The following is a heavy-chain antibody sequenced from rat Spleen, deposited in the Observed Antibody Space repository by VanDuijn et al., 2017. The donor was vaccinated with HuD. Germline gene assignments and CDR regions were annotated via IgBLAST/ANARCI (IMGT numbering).Heavy chain of an antibody. V-gene: IGHV5S23*01. CDR2: ITNSGGST. Sequence: EVQLVESGGGLVQPGRSLKLSCAASGFTFSNYYMAWVRQAPTKGLEWVASITNSGGSTYYRDSVKGRFTISRDNAKSTLYLQMDSLRSEDTATYYCTRQSLNLLLQWDWYFDFWGPGTMVTVSS. CDR1: GFTFSNYY. D-gene: IGHD1-1*01. CDR3: TRQSLNLLLQWDWYFDF. J-gene: IGHJ1*01.